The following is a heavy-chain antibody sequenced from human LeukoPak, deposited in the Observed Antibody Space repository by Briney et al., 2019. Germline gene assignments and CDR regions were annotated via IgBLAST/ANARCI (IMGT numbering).Heavy chain of an antibody. V-gene: IGHV4-59*01. CDR2: IYYTGST. Sequence: PSETLSLTCTVSGGSISGYYWSWIRQPPGKGLDWLGYIYYTGSTNYNPSLKSRVTISVDTSKNHFSLRLGSVTAADTAVYYCASRVSYSGGFQYWGQGTLVTVSA. J-gene: IGHJ4*02. CDR3: ASRVSYSGGFQY. CDR1: GGSISGYY. D-gene: IGHD1-26*01.